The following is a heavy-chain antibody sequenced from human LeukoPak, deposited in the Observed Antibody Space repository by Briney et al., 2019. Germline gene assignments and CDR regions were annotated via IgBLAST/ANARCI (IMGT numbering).Heavy chain of an antibody. D-gene: IGHD6-13*01. Sequence: ASVKVSCKASGYTFTSYGISWVRQAPGQGLEWMGWISAYNGNTNYAQKLQGRVTMTTATSTSTAYMELRSLRSDDTAVYYCARDSIKSIAAAGINWFDPWGQGTLVTVSP. CDR2: ISAYNGNT. J-gene: IGHJ5*02. V-gene: IGHV1-18*01. CDR3: ARDSIKSIAAAGINWFDP. CDR1: GYTFTSYG.